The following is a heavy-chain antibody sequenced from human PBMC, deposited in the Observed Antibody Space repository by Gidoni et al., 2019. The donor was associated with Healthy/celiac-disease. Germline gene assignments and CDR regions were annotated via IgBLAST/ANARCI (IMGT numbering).Heavy chain of an antibody. CDR1: VGSFSGYY. J-gene: IGHJ6*02. CDR3: ARGADGMDV. CDR2: INHSGST. V-gene: IGHV4-34*01. Sequence: QVQLQQWGAGPLKPSETLSLTCAVYVGSFSGYYWSWIRPPPGKGLEWIGEINHSGSTNFTPSLKRRVTISVDTSKNQFSLKLSSVTAADTAVYYCARGADGMDVWGQGTTVTVSS.